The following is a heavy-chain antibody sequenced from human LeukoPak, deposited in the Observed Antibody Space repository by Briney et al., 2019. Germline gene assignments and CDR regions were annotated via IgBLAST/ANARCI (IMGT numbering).Heavy chain of an antibody. V-gene: IGHV1-69*13. CDR2: IIPIFGTA. CDR1: GGTFSSCA. J-gene: IGHJ4*02. Sequence: GASVKVSCKASGGTFSSCAISWGRQGPGQGLEWMGGIIPIFGTANYAQKFQGRVTITADESTSTAYMELSSLRSEDTAVYYCARDGGAAYGDPQYYFDSWGQGTLVTVSS. CDR3: ARDGGAAYGDPQYYFDS. D-gene: IGHD4-17*01.